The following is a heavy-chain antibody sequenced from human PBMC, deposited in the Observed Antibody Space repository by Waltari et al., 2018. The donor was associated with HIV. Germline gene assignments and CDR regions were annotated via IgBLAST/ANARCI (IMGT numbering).Heavy chain of an antibody. D-gene: IGHD2-15*01. CDR3: VKLRNQGTLLAAGGVVFEH. J-gene: IGHJ4*02. CDR2: TTWDNEVT. Sequence: EVRLVESGGRVARPGESLRLHCAASGFRFANFGMAWVRRVPGKGLRWVSMTTWDNEVTHHADSVRGRFVISKDNKKTSFSLYMGRVREDDSGIYHCVKLRNQGTLLAAGGVVFEHWGRGTAVTVSS. V-gene: IGHV3-43D*03. CDR1: GFRFANFG.